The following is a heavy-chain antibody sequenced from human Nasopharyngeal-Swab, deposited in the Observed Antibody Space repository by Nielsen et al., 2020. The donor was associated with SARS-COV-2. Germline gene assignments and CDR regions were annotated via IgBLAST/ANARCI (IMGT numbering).Heavy chain of an antibody. J-gene: IGHJ4*02. Sequence: GESLKISCAASGFTVSSNYMSWVRQAPGKGLEWVSVIYNDGSTFYADPVKGRFTVSRDNSKNTLYLQMSSLRADDTAVYFCAREGITVAGSFDYWGQGTLLTVSS. CDR1: GFTVSSNY. CDR2: IYNDGST. V-gene: IGHV3-53*01. D-gene: IGHD6-19*01. CDR3: AREGITVAGSFDY.